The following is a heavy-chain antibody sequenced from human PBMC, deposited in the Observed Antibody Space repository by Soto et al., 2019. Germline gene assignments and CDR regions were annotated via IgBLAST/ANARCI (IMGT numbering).Heavy chain of an antibody. J-gene: IGHJ6*02. D-gene: IGHD6-19*01. CDR2: IIPIFGTA. V-gene: IGHV1-69*13. Sequence: GASVKVSCKASGGTFSSYAISWVRQAPGQGLEWMGGIIPIFGTANYAQKFQGRVTITADDSTSTAYMELSSLRSEDTAVYYCARAIAVKYYYYGMDVWGQGTTVTVSS. CDR3: ARAIAVKYYYYGMDV. CDR1: GGTFSSYA.